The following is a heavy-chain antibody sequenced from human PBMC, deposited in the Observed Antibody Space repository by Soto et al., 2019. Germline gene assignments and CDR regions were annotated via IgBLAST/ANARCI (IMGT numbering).Heavy chain of an antibody. Sequence: QVRLHESGPGLVKPSETLSLTCTVSTDSFNDYYWSWIRQPPGKGLEWIGSSYHTGNTNYNPSLESRVSMSVDTSKIQFSLSLSSVTAADTAVYYCARDVGIHDAFDIWGQGTLVTVSS. D-gene: IGHD5-18*01. CDR3: ARDVGIHDAFDI. CDR1: TDSFNDYY. V-gene: IGHV4-59*13. J-gene: IGHJ3*02. CDR2: SYHTGNT.